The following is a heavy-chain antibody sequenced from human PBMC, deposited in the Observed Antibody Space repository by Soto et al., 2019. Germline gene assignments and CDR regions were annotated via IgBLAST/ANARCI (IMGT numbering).Heavy chain of an antibody. J-gene: IGHJ4*02. CDR2: IWFDGSAE. Sequence: HVVESGGGVVQPGRSLRLSCAASGFTLRCCGMHWVRQAPGKGLEWVALIWFDGSAEYYADSVKGRFTISRDNSKNTLYLQMNDLRAEDTAVYYCAREGYCSGGICESDYWGQGTLVTVSS. D-gene: IGHD2-15*01. V-gene: IGHV3-33*01. CDR1: GFTLRCCG. CDR3: AREGYCSGGICESDY.